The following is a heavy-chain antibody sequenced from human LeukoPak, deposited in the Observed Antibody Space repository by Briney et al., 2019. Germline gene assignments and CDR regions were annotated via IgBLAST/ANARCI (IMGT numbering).Heavy chain of an antibody. Sequence: GGPRGFSGEASGLTFVAYYMSWRRQVPGKGREWVSYISNSGTIIHDADSVKGRFTISRDNAKNSLFLQMNSLRAEDTAVYYCARVRGSYSFDYWGQGTLLTVSS. V-gene: IGHV3-11*01. CDR2: ISNSGTII. CDR3: ARVRGSYSFDY. J-gene: IGHJ4*02. CDR1: GLTFVAYY. D-gene: IGHD1-26*01.